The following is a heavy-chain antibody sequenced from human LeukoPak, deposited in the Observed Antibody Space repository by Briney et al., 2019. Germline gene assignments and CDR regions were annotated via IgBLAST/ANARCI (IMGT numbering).Heavy chain of an antibody. Sequence: SETLSLTCAVYVGSFSGYYWSWIRQPPGKGLEWIGEINHSGSTNYNPSLKSRVTISVDTSKNQFSLKLSSVTAADTAVYYCARGPHNYYDSSGSYPDWGQGTLVTVSS. CDR1: VGSFSGYY. V-gene: IGHV4-34*01. CDR2: INHSGST. D-gene: IGHD3-22*01. CDR3: ARGPHNYYDSSGSYPD. J-gene: IGHJ4*02.